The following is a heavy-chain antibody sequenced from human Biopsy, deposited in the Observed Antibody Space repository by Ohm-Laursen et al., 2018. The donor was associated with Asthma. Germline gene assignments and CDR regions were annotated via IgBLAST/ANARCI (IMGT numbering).Heavy chain of an antibody. CDR3: ARAVDYSHYYGIDV. Sequence: SVKVSCKTSGYTFNSAAITWVRQAPGQGLEWMGWISVYNGNTKVAQKLQDRVTMITDTSTSTAYMELRSLRSDDTAVYFCARAVDYSHYYGIDVWGQGTTVTIS. D-gene: IGHD3-10*01. CDR1: GYTFNSAA. J-gene: IGHJ6*02. V-gene: IGHV1-18*01. CDR2: ISVYNGNT.